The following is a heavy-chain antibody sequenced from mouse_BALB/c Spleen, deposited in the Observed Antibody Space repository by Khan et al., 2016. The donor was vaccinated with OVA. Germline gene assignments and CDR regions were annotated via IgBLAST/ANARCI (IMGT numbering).Heavy chain of an antibody. Sequence: VQLQQSGTVLARPGASVKMSCKASGYTFTNYWMHWVKQRPGQGLEWIGTIFPGNSDTNYNQKFTGKAKLTAVTSTSTAYMELSSLTNEDSEVYYCARNGFGNYEIWDYGGQGTTLTVSA. CDR1: GYTFTNYW. J-gene: IGHJ2*01. V-gene: IGHV1-5*01. D-gene: IGHD2-1*01. CDR2: IFPGNSDT. CDR3: ARNGFGNYEIWDY.